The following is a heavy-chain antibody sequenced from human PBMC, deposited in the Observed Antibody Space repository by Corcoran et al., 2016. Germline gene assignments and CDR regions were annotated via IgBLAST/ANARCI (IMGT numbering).Heavy chain of an antibody. D-gene: IGHD1-7*01. V-gene: IGHV3-30*18. CDR3: AKDLGFLELRYAFDI. J-gene: IGHJ3*02. CDR2: ISYDGSNE. Sequence: QVQLVESGGGVVQPGRSLRLSCAASGFTFSSSGMHWVRQAPGKGLEWVSVISYDGSNEYYADSVKGRFTLSRDNSKNTLYVQMNSLRAEETAVYYCAKDLGFLELRYAFDIWGQGTMVTVSS. CDR1: GFTFSSSG.